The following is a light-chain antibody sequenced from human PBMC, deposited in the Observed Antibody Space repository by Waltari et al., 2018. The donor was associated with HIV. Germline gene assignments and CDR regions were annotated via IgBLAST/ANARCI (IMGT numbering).Light chain of an antibody. CDR1: STDVGNFNL. CDR3: YSYSDTSSSYV. Sequence: QSALTQPASVSGSPGQSITISCIGTSTDVGNFNLVSWYQQYPGKAPKLLIYEVTKRPSGASNRFSSSKSGNTASLTISGLRAEDEADYYCYSYSDTSSSYVFGTGTKVTVL. J-gene: IGLJ1*01. CDR2: EVT. V-gene: IGLV2-23*02.